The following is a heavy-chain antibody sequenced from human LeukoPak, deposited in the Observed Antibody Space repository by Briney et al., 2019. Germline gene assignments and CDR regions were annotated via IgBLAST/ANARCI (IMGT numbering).Heavy chain of an antibody. J-gene: IGHJ3*02. CDR1: GASVSDGNYY. Sequence: SETLSLTCSVSGASVSDGNYYWSWIRQPPGKGLEWIGCIYYSGNTNYNPSLKSRATISIDTSKNQFSLKLSFVTAADTAVYYCARDYAFDIWGQGTMVTVSS. CDR3: ARDYAFDI. V-gene: IGHV4-61*01. CDR2: IYYSGNT.